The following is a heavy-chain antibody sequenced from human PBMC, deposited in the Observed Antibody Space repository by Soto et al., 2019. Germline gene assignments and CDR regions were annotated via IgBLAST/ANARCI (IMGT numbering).Heavy chain of an antibody. CDR1: GFTFSSYA. D-gene: IGHD5-18*01. CDR3: ARDSTAMAGIDY. J-gene: IGHJ4*02. V-gene: IGHV3-30-3*01. Sequence: QVQLVESGGGVVQPGRSLRLSCAASGFTFSSYAMHWVRQAPGKGLEWVAVISYDGSNKYYADSVKGRFTISRDNSKNTLYLQMNSLRAEDTAVYYCARDSTAMAGIDYWGQGTLVTVSS. CDR2: ISYDGSNK.